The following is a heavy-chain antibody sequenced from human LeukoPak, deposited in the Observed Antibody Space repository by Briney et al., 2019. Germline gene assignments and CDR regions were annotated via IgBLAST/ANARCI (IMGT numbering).Heavy chain of an antibody. CDR3: ARLLSEDSSGYRGDY. J-gene: IGHJ4*02. CDR2: ISSSSYI. V-gene: IGHV3-21*01. CDR1: GFTFSSYS. D-gene: IGHD3-22*01. Sequence: PGGSLRLSCAASGFTFSSYSMNWVRQAPGKGLEWVSSISSSSYIYYADSVKGRFTISRDNAKNSLYLQMNSLRAEDTAVYYCARLLSEDSSGYRGDYWGQGTLVTVSS.